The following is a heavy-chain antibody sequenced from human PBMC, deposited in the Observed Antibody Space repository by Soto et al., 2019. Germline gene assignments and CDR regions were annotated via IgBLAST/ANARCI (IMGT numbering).Heavy chain of an antibody. V-gene: IGHV3-11*06. CDR1: GFSFSDSY. CDR3: TRDGYPFALDV. D-gene: IGHD5-12*01. Sequence: GGSLRLSCAASGFSFSDSYMSWVRQAPGKGLEWVAYISGSSGYTGYADSVKGRFTISRDNAKNSLYLQMNSLRVEDTAVYYCTRDGYPFALDVWGLGTSVTVSS. J-gene: IGHJ6*02. CDR2: ISGSSGYT.